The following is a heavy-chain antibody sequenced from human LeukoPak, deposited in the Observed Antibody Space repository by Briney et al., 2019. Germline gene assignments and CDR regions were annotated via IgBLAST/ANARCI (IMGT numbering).Heavy chain of an antibody. Sequence: PGGSLRLSCAASGFTFSSYAMSWVRRAPGKGLEWVSGISPSGDITYYADSVKGRFTISRDNFKNTLYLEVISLTAEDTAVYYCAKDDAWLKFGEWSQGTLVTVSS. V-gene: IGHV3-23*01. CDR3: AKDDAWLKFGE. D-gene: IGHD3-10*01. J-gene: IGHJ4*02. CDR1: GFTFSSYA. CDR2: ISPSGDIT.